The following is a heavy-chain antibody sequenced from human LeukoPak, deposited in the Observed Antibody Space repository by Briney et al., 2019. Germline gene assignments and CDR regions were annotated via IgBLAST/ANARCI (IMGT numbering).Heavy chain of an antibody. D-gene: IGHD3-3*01. CDR2: ISGSGGST. CDR1: GFTFSSYA. V-gene: IGHV3-23*01. J-gene: IGHJ4*02. Sequence: GGSLRLSCAASGFTFSSYAMSWVRQAPGKGLEWVSAISGSGGSTYYADSVKGRFTISRDNSKNTLYLQMNSLRAEDTAVYYCARSQFLEWLFFDYWGQGTLVTVSS. CDR3: ARSQFLEWLFFDY.